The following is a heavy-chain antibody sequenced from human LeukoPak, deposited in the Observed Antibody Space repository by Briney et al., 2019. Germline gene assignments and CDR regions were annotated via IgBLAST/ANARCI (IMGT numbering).Heavy chain of an antibody. V-gene: IGHV3-23*01. J-gene: IGHJ4*02. CDR2: ISGSGGST. CDR3: AKGATPYYYDSSGYSAETFFDY. CDR1: GFTFSSYA. Sequence: GGSLRLSCAASGFTFSSYAMSWVRQAPGKGLEWVSAISGSGGSTYYADSVKGRFTISRDNSKNTLYLQMSSLRAEDTAVYYCAKGATPYYYDSSGYSAETFFDYWGQGTLVTVSS. D-gene: IGHD3-22*01.